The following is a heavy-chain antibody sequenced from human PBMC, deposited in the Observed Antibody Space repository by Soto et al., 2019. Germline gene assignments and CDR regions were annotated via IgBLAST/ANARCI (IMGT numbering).Heavy chain of an antibody. CDR2: ISYDGSNK. V-gene: IGHV3-30*18. Sequence: GGSLRLCCAASGFTFSSYGMHWGRQAPGKGLEWVAVISYDGSNKYYADSVKGRFTISRDNSKNTLYLQMNSLRAEDTAVYYCAKDLKAAAGDYWGQGTLVTVSS. D-gene: IGHD6-13*01. CDR3: AKDLKAAAGDY. CDR1: GFTFSSYG. J-gene: IGHJ4*02.